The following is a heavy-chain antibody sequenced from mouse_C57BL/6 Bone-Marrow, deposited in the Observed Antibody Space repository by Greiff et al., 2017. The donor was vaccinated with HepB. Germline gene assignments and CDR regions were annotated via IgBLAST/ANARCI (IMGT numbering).Heavy chain of an antibody. CDR2: ISDGGSYT. CDR3: ARDRNYYGSSRFAY. V-gene: IGHV5-4*01. CDR1: GFTFSSYA. D-gene: IGHD1-1*01. J-gene: IGHJ3*01. Sequence: VQLKESGGGLVKPGGSLKLSCAASGFTFSSYAMSWVRQTPEKRLEWVATISDGGSYTYYPDNVKGRFTISRDNAKNNLYLQMSHLKSEDTAMYYCARDRNYYGSSRFAYWGQGTLVTVSA.